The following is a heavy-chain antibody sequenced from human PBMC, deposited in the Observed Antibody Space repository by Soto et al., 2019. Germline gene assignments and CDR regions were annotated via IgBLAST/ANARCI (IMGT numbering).Heavy chain of an antibody. CDR2: ISNDERNI. CDR1: GLTLSHYW. CDR3: ASLSAPDDF. V-gene: IGHV3-74*01. D-gene: IGHD6-25*01. J-gene: IGHJ4*02. Sequence: EVLLVESGGGLVQPGGSMRLACAASGLTLSHYWMPWVRQVPGKGLVWVAEISNDERNIRTSYADSVKGRFTVSRDDAKNTLYLQMNSLRGYDTAVYYCASLSAPDDFWGQGAQVTVSS.